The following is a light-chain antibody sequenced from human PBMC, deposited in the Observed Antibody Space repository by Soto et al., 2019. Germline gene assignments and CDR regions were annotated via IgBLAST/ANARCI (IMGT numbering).Light chain of an antibody. CDR1: SSDVCGYNY. CDR2: EVS. V-gene: IGLV2-8*01. CDR3: SSYAGSTVV. J-gene: IGLJ2*01. Sequence: QSALTQPPSASGSPGQSVTISCTGTSSDVCGYNYVSWYQQHPGKAPKLMIYEVSQRPSGVPDRFSGSKSGNTASLTVSGLQAEDEAAYYCSSYAGSTVVFGGGTKLTVL.